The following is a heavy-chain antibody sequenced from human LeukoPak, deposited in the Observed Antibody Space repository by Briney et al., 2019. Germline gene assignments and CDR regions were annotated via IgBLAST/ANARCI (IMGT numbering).Heavy chain of an antibody. CDR3: ARDPIGGAPDYLDY. CDR2: ISSDGSIT. J-gene: IGHJ4*02. Sequence: GRSLRLSCTASEFSFGTYAMHWVRQAPGKRLEWVSVISSDGSITIYPDSVRGRFTISRDNSKNTLYLQKNSLRGEDTALYFCARDPIGGAPDYLDYWGQGTLVTVSS. V-gene: IGHV3-30*04. D-gene: IGHD1-26*01. CDR1: EFSFGTYA.